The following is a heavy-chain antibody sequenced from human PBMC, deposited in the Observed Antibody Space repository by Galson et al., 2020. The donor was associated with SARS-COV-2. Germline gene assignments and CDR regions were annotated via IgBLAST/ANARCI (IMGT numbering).Heavy chain of an antibody. V-gene: IGHV4-34*01. Sequence: SQTLSLTCAVYGGSFSGYYWSWIRQPPGKGLEWIGEINHSGSTNYNPSLKSRVTISVDTSKNQFSLKLSSVTAADTAVYYCARGLPWYYGSGSXXCWFDPWGQGTLVTVSS. CDR2: INHSGST. CDR1: GGSFSGYY. D-gene: IGHD3-10*01. J-gene: IGHJ5*02. CDR3: ARGLPWYYGSGSXXCWFDP.